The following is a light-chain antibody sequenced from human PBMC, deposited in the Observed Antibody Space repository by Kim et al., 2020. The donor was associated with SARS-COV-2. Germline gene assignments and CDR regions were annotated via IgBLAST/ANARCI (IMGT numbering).Light chain of an antibody. CDR1: PGAVTSGHY. CDR2: DAT. CDR3: LVSYPDARV. J-gene: IGLJ3*02. Sequence: PVAKVTLPCGSSPGAVTSGHYPFWFQQKPGQAPQTLIYDATNRHSWTPARFSGSLLGGKAALTLSGARPEDEADYYCLVSYPDARVFGGGTQLTVL. V-gene: IGLV7-46*01.